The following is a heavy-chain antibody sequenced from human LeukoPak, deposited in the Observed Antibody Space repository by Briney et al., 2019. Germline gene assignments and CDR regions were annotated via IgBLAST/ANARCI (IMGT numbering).Heavy chain of an antibody. J-gene: IGHJ4*02. CDR3: ARVNVRDGYNYDY. D-gene: IGHD5-24*01. V-gene: IGHV3-73*01. CDR2: IRSKANSYAT. CDR1: GFTFSGSA. Sequence: GGSLRLSCAASGFTFSGSAMHWVRQASGKGLEWVGRIRSKANSYATAYAASVKGRFTISRDDSKNSLYLQMNSLKTEDTAMYYCARVNVRDGYNYDYWGQGTLVTVSS.